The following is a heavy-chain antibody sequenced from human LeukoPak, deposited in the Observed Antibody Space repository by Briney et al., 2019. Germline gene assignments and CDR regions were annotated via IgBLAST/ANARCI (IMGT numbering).Heavy chain of an antibody. Sequence: SQTLSLTCTVSGGSISSGGYYWSWIRQHPGKGLEWIGYMYYSGSTYYNPSLKSRVTISVDTSKNQFSLKLSSVTAADTAVYYCARAVVTASDAFDIWGQGTMVTVSS. CDR3: ARAVVTASDAFDI. V-gene: IGHV4-31*03. D-gene: IGHD2-21*02. CDR2: MYYSGST. CDR1: GGSISSGGYY. J-gene: IGHJ3*02.